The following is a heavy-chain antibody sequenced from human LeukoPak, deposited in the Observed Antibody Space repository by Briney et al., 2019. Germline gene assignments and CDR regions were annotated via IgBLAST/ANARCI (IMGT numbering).Heavy chain of an antibody. CDR2: IYYSGST. J-gene: IGHJ3*02. D-gene: IGHD5-18*01. CDR3: ASTGYSYAVNEIHAFDI. Sequence: SETLSLTCTVSGGSISSSSYYWGWIRQPPGKGLEWIGSIYYSGSTYYNPSLKSRVTISVDTSKNQFSLKLSSVTAADTAVYYCASTGYSYAVNEIHAFDIWGQGTMVTVSS. V-gene: IGHV4-39*01. CDR1: GGSISSSSYY.